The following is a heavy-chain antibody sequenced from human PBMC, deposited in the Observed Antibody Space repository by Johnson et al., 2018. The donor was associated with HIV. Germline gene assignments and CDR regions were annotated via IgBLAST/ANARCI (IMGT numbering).Heavy chain of an antibody. J-gene: IGHJ3*02. Sequence: VQLVESGGGVVQPGRSLRVSCAASGFTFSSYGMHWVRQAPGKGLEWVSGINWNGGSTGYAGSVKGRFTISRGNAKNSLYLQMNSLRAEDTALYYCARDRDSSGYYRVHDAFDIWGQGTMVTVSS. CDR2: INWNGGST. CDR1: GFTFSSYG. D-gene: IGHD3-22*01. CDR3: ARDRDSSGYYRVHDAFDI. V-gene: IGHV3-20*04.